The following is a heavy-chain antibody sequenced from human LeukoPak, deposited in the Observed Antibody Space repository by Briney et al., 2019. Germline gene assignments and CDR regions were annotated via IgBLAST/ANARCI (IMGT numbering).Heavy chain of an antibody. CDR3: AKGNYFDY. CDR1: GFTFSSYS. V-gene: IGHV3-48*01. CDR2: ISSSSSTI. J-gene: IGHJ4*02. Sequence: GGSLRLSCAASGFTFSSYSMNRVRQAPGKGLEWVSYISSSSSTIYYADSVKGRFTISRDNAKNSLYLQMNSLRAEDTAVYYCAKGNYFDYWGQGTLVTVSS.